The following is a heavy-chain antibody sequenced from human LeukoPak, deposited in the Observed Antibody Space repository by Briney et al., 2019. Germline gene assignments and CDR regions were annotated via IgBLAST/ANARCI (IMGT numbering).Heavy chain of an antibody. Sequence: PWGSLRLSCAASGFSISSYSMGWVRQPPGKGLEWVSSINDSGGSTYYADSVKGRFTISRDNSKNTLYLQMNNLRAEDTGLYYCAKEGGYGDYLHWGQGTLVTVSS. CDR3: AKEGGYGDYLH. D-gene: IGHD4-17*01. J-gene: IGHJ4*02. V-gene: IGHV3-23*01. CDR2: INDSGGST. CDR1: GFSISSYS.